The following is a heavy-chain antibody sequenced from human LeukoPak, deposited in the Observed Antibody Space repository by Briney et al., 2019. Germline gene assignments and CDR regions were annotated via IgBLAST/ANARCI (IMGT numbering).Heavy chain of an antibody. V-gene: IGHV4-4*02. Sequence: SETLSLTCAVSVGSLISPNWWPWVRQPPGKGLGWIGEIYRSGGTNYNPSLKSRVTMSVDKTQSKCSLKMTSVTAPDTAVYYSVRVRYSGSYFVNNASDIWGEGTMVSPSS. CDR3: VRVRYSGSYFVNNASDI. CDR2: IYRSGGT. CDR1: VGSLISPNW. J-gene: IGHJ3*02. D-gene: IGHD1-26*01.